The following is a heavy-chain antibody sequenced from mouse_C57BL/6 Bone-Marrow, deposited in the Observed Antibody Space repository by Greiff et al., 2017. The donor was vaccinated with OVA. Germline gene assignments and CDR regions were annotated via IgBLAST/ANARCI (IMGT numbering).Heavy chain of an antibody. CDR1: GYTFTSYT. CDR2: INPSSGYT. D-gene: IGHD2-4*01. Sequence: QVQLKESGAELARPGASVKMSCKASGYTFTSYTMHWVKQRPGQGLEWIGYINPSSGYTQYNQKFKDKATLTADKSSSTASMQLSSLTAEDSAVYYCASYYDYDAGYWGQGTTLTVSS. V-gene: IGHV1-4*01. J-gene: IGHJ2*01. CDR3: ASYYDYDAGY.